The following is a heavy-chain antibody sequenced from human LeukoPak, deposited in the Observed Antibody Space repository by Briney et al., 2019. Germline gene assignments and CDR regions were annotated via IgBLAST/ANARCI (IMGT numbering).Heavy chain of an antibody. J-gene: IGHJ4*02. V-gene: IGHV3-30*18. D-gene: IGHD4-17*01. CDR1: GFTFSSYG. Sequence: GGSLRLSCAASGFTFSSYGMHWVRQAPGKGLEWVAVISYDGSNKYYADSVKGRFTISRDNSKNTLHLQMNSLRAEDTAVYYCAKLATVTTLGDYWGQGTLVTVSS. CDR2: ISYDGSNK. CDR3: AKLATVTTLGDY.